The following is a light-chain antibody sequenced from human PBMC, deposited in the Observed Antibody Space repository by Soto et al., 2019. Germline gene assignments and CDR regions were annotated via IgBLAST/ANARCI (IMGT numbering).Light chain of an antibody. J-gene: IGKJ5*01. CDR3: QQRHMWPIT. CDR2: DAY. V-gene: IGKV3-11*01. CDR1: QSFRGL. Sequence: TQSPSSLSASVGDRVTLSCRASQSFRGLLAWYQQKPGQAPRLLIYDAYNRATGIPPRFSGSGSGTDFTLTISSLEPEDSAVYYCQQRHMWPITFGQGTRLENK.